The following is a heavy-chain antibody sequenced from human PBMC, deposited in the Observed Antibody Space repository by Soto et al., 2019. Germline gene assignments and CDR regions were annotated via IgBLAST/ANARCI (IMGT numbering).Heavy chain of an antibody. D-gene: IGHD3-16*01. CDR2: IYYSGST. Sequence: SETLSLTCTVSGGSISSYYWSWIRQPPGKGLEWIGYIYYSGSTNYNPSLKSRVTISVDTSKNQFSLKLSSVTAADTAVYYCARVYYDYGYYLDYWGQGTLVTVSS. V-gene: IGHV4-59*01. CDR1: GGSISSYY. J-gene: IGHJ4*02. CDR3: ARVYYDYGYYLDY.